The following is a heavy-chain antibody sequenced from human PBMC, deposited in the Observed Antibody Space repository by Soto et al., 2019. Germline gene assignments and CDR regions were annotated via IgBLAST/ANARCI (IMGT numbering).Heavy chain of an antibody. D-gene: IGHD5-18*01. V-gene: IGHV1-18*01. Sequence: QVQLVQSGAEVMTPGASVKVSCKASGYTFSNFGLSWVRQAPGQGLEWMGWISGYNGNTNSAERFQGRVTMTTDTSTSTAYMEVRSLTSDDTADYYCARDKGYGFGWSSSSGMDVWGQGTTVTVSS. CDR3: ARDKGYGFGWSSSSGMDV. CDR2: ISGYNGNT. J-gene: IGHJ6*02. CDR1: GYTFSNFG.